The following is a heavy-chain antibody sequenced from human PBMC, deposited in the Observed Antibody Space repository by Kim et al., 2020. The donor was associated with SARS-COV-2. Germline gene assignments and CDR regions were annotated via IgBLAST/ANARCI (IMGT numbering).Heavy chain of an antibody. CDR1: GFTFSSYG. D-gene: IGHD1-1*01. V-gene: IGHV3-23*01. Sequence: GGSLRLSCAASGFTFSSYGMSWVRQAPGKGLQWVSSISNSGDATYSADSVKGRFTISRDNSKNTLYLQMNSLRAEDTALYYCAKNRLRTATPPFNYWGQG. CDR3: AKNRLRTATPPFNY. CDR2: ISNSGDAT. J-gene: IGHJ4*02.